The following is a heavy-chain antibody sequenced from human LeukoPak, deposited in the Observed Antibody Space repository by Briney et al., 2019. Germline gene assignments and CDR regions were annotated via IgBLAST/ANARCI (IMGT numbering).Heavy chain of an antibody. Sequence: SETLSLTCTVSGGSISSGSYYWAWIRQPPGKGLEWIGEINHSGSTNYDPSLKSRVTISVDTSKNQFSLKLSSVTAADTAVYYCARVGYYYYYYGMDVCGQGTTVTVSS. CDR2: INHSGST. V-gene: IGHV4-39*07. D-gene: IGHD1-26*01. J-gene: IGHJ6*02. CDR3: ARVGYYYYYYGMDV. CDR1: GGSISSGSYY.